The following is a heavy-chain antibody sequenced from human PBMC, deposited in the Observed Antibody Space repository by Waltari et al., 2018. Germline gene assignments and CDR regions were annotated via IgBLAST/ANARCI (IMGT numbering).Heavy chain of an antibody. J-gene: IGHJ3*02. V-gene: IGHV1-3*01. CDR3: ARGMVTFGGVIPDAFDI. CDR2: INAGNGNT. D-gene: IGHD3-16*02. Sequence: QVQLVQSGAEVKKPGASVKVSCKASGFTFTTYAIHWVRQAPGQRLEWMGWINAGNGNTKYSQKFQGRVTITRDTSASTAYMELSSLRSEDTAVYYCARGMVTFGGVIPDAFDIWGQGTMVTVSS. CDR1: GFTFTTYA.